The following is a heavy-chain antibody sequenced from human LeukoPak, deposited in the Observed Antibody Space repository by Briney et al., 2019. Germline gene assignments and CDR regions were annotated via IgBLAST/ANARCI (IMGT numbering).Heavy chain of an antibody. J-gene: IGHJ6*02. CDR1: RFIFSTYP. D-gene: IGHD2-21*02. Sequence: GRSLRLSCAASRFIFSTYPMHWVRQAPGKGLEWVALISHDGTNQDFADSVKGRFTISRDNSKNTLYLQMNSLRPDDTAVHYCARDLVVVTAIGARYYYGMDVWGQGTTVTVSS. CDR2: ISHDGTNQ. CDR3: ARDLVVVTAIGARYYYGMDV. V-gene: IGHV3-30-3*01.